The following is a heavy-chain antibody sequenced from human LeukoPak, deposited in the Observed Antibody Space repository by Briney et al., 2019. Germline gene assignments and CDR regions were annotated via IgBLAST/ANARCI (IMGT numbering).Heavy chain of an antibody. V-gene: IGHV4-4*07. Sequence: SETLSLTCSVSDDSITMYYWTWIRQPAGKGLEWIGRIYTSGSTNYNPSLKSRVTMSVDTSKHQFSLKLSSVTAADTAVYYCAINSGYELAMDAFDIWGQGTMVTVSS. J-gene: IGHJ3*02. CDR1: DDSITMYY. CDR3: AINSGYELAMDAFDI. D-gene: IGHD5-12*01. CDR2: IYTSGST.